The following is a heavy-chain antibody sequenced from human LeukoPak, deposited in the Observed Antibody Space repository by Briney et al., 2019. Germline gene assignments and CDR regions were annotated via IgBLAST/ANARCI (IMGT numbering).Heavy chain of an antibody. Sequence: ASVKVSCKTSGYTFTRYAICWVRQAPGQGLECMGWISTYTGNTDYAQKLQGRVTMTTDTSTSTAYMELRSLSSDDTAVYYCARVLVVSSDAFAFWGQGTMVTVSS. CDR1: GYTFTRYA. D-gene: IGHD3-22*01. V-gene: IGHV1-18*01. CDR3: ARVLVVSSDAFAF. CDR2: ISTYTGNT. J-gene: IGHJ3*01.